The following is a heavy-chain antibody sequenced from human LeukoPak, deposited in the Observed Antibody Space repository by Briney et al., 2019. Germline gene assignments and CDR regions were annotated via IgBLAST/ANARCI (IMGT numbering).Heavy chain of an antibody. CDR1: GFTFSMYA. CDR2: ISGSGGST. D-gene: IGHD3-22*01. Sequence: GGSLRLSCAVSGFTFSMYAMSWVRQAPGKGLEWVSAISGSGGSTYYADSVKGRFTISREKSKNTLYLQMTSLRAEDTAVYYCAKDHYYDSSGYYGVGFDYWGQGTLVTVSS. CDR3: AKDHYYDSSGYYGVGFDY. J-gene: IGHJ4*02. V-gene: IGHV3-23*01.